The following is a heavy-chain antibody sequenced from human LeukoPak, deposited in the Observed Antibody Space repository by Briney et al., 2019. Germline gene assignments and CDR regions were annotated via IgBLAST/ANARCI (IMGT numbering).Heavy chain of an antibody. Sequence: GGSLRLSCAASGFTFSSYAMSWVRQAPGKGLEWVSAISGSGGSTYYADSVKGRFTISRDNSKNTLYLQMNSLKTEDTAVYYCTTVLGGSLIPYWGQGTLVTVSS. D-gene: IGHD3-16*01. CDR2: ISGSGGST. CDR3: TTVLGGSLIPY. J-gene: IGHJ4*02. V-gene: IGHV3-23*01. CDR1: GFTFSSYA.